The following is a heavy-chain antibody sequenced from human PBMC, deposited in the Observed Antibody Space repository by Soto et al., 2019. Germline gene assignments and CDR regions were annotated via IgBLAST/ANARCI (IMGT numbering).Heavy chain of an antibody. V-gene: IGHV2-5*02. CDR3: AHAYGGTSWPNDAFDV. CDR2: IFWDDDP. CDR1: GFSFSADGVA. D-gene: IGHD2-21*01. Sequence: QITLKESGPPVVKPTQTLTLTCIFSGFSFSADGVAVGWIRQPPGKALEWLALIFWDDDPRYSPSLKSRLTIPKDTSKNQVVLTMTNMDPVDTGTYYCAHAYGGTSWPNDAFDVWGQGTVVTVSS. J-gene: IGHJ3*01.